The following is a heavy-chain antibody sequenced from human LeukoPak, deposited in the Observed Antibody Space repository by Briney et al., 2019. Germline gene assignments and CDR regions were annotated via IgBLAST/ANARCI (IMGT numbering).Heavy chain of an antibody. CDR2: ISSSSSTI. Sequence: GSLRLSCAASGFTFSSYSMNWVRQAPGKGLEWVSYISSSSSTIYYADSVKGRFTISRDNAKNSLYLQMNSLRAEDTAVYYCARDRYNWNYGYYYYYMDVWGKGTTVTVSS. D-gene: IGHD1-7*01. CDR3: ARDRYNWNYGYYYYYMDV. CDR1: GFTFSSYS. J-gene: IGHJ6*03. V-gene: IGHV3-48*04.